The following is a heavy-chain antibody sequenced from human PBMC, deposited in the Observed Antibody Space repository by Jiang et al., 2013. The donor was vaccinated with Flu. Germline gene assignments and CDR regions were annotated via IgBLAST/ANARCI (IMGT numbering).Heavy chain of an antibody. J-gene: IGHJ4*02. CDR3: ASSRGIAVAGEINCIFDY. D-gene: IGHD6-19*01. V-gene: IGHV4-39*01. Sequence: SLKSRVTISVDTSKNQFSLKLSSVTATDTAVYYCASSRGIAVAGEINCIFDYWGQGTLVTVSS.